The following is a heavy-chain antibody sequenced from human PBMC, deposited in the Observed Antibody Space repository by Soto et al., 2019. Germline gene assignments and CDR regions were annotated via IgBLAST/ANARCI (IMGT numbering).Heavy chain of an antibody. J-gene: IGHJ3*02. V-gene: IGHV4-31*03. CDR3: ARGLPPYSSGPHAFDI. CDR2: IYYSGST. D-gene: IGHD6-19*01. Sequence: PSETLSLTCTFSGGSISSGGYYWSWIRQHPGKGLEWIGYIYYSGSTYYNPSLKSRVTISVDTSKNQFSLKLSSVTAADTAVYYCARGLPPYSSGPHAFDIWGQGTMVTVSS. CDR1: GGSISSGGYY.